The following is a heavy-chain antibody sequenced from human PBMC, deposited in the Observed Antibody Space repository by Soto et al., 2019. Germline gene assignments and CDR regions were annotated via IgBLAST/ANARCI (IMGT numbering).Heavy chain of an antibody. CDR1: GFTFSSYC. V-gene: IGHV3-30*18. J-gene: IGHJ4*02. Sequence: QVQLVESGGGVVQPGRSLRLSCAASGFTFSSYCMHWVRQAPGKGLEWVAVISYDGSNKYYADSVKGRFTISRDNSKNTLYLQMNSLRAEDTAVYYCAKERDVVVVAAPFDYWGQVTLVTVAS. CDR2: ISYDGSNK. D-gene: IGHD2-15*01. CDR3: AKERDVVVVAAPFDY.